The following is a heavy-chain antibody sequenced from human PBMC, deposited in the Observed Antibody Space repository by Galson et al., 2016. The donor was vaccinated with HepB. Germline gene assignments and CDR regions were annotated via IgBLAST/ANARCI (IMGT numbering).Heavy chain of an antibody. J-gene: IGHJ4*02. CDR3: ASGHDSDAYYYPDY. Sequence: SLRLSCAASGFTLSTHGMHWVRQAPGKGLEWVAIIWYDGNNKFYANSVKGRFTISRDNSKNTLYLHMNSLRAEDTAIYYCASGHDSDAYYYPDYWGQGTLVTVSS. CDR1: GFTLSTHG. CDR2: IWYDGNNK. V-gene: IGHV3-33*03. D-gene: IGHD3-22*01.